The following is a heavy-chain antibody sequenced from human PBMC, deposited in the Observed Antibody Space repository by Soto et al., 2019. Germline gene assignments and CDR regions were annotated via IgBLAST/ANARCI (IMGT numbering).Heavy chain of an antibody. Sequence: SETLSLTCAVYGGSFIGYYWSWIRQPPGKGLEWIGEINHSGSTNYNPSLKSRVTISVDTSKNRFSLKLSSVTAADTAVYYCASRWAYGMDVWGQGTTVTVSS. CDR3: ASRWAYGMDV. CDR1: GGSFIGYY. J-gene: IGHJ6*02. D-gene: IGHD3-16*01. V-gene: IGHV4-34*01. CDR2: INHSGST.